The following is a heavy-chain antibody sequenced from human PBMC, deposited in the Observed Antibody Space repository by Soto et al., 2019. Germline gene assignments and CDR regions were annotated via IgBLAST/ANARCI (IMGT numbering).Heavy chain of an antibody. CDR3: ARLAGNFGTYYMDV. V-gene: IGHV3-48*01. D-gene: IGHD6-19*01. CDR1: GFTFSSYS. CDR2: ISSSSSTI. J-gene: IGHJ6*03. Sequence: PGGALRLSCAASGFTFSSYSMNWGRQAPGKGLEWVSYISSSSSTIYYADSVKGRFTISRDNAKNSLYLQMNSLRAEDTAVYYCARLAGNFGTYYMDVWGKGTTVTVSS.